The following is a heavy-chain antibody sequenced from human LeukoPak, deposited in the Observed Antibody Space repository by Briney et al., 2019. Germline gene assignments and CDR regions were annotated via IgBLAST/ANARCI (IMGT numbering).Heavy chain of an antibody. V-gene: IGHV3-30*14. CDR1: GFTFSSYA. CDR2: ISYDGSNK. D-gene: IGHD6-13*01. CDR3: WYSHGY. J-gene: IGHJ4*02. Sequence: GRSLRLSCAASGFTFSSYAMHWVRQAPGKGLEWVAVISYDGSNKYYADSVKGRFTISRDTSQNTLYLQMNTLRAEDTAQYYCWYSHGYWGQGTLVTVSS.